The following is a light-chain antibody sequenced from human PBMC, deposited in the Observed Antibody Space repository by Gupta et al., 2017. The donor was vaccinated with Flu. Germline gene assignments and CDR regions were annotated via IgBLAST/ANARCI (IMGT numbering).Light chain of an antibody. CDR1: QSISSW. CDR3: QEYNSYWA. V-gene: IGKV1-5*03. Sequence: SPSTRSASVGDRVTITCRASQSISSWLSWYQQKPVHAPKLLIYKASTVESGVPSRFSGSGVGTEFTLTISRLQPDDFATYYCQEYNSYWAFGQGTKVEIK. CDR2: KAS. J-gene: IGKJ1*01.